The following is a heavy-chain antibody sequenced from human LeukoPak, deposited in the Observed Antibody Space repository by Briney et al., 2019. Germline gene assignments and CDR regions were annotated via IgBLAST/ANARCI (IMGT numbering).Heavy chain of an antibody. J-gene: IGHJ6*02. Sequence: GGSLRLSCAASGFPFSDYWMHWVRQAPGKGLVWFSRIKSDGSHTIYADSVKGRFTISRDNAKNTLYLQMNSLRVEDSAVYYCASSILMWLGDDMDAWGQGTTVTVSS. V-gene: IGHV3-74*01. CDR3: ASSILMWLGDDMDA. CDR1: GFPFSDYW. D-gene: IGHD3-10*01. CDR2: IKSDGSHT.